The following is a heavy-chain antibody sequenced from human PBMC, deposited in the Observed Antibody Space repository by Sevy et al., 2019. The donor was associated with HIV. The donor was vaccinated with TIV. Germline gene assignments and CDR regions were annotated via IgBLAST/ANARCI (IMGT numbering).Heavy chain of an antibody. CDR3: AITKDDYDSSGCPFDY. V-gene: IGHV1-24*01. CDR2: FDPEDGET. Sequence: ASVKVSGKVSGYTLSQVSMHCVRQVPGKGLEWMGSFDPEDGETIYAQKFQGRLTMTEDTSTDTAYMELSCLKSEDTVVYYCAITKDDYDSSGCPFDYWGQGTLVTVSS. J-gene: IGHJ4*02. CDR1: GYTLSQVS. D-gene: IGHD3-22*01.